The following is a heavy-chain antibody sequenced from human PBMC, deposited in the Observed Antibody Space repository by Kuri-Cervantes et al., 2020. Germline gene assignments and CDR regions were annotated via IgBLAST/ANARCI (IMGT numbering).Heavy chain of an antibody. D-gene: IGHD1-7*01. CDR2: ISWNSGSI. V-gene: IGHV3-9*01. J-gene: IGHJ4*02. CDR3: AKDPLNYASYYDY. Sequence: SLKSSCAASGFTFDDYAMHWVRQAPGKSLEWVSGISWNSGSIGYADSVKGRFTISRDNAKNSLDLQMNSLRAEDTAVYYCAKDPLNYASYYDYWGQGTLVTVSS. CDR1: GFTFDDYA.